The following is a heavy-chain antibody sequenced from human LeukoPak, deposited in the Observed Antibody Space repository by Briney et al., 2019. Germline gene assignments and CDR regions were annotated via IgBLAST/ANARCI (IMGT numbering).Heavy chain of an antibody. J-gene: IGHJ5*02. Sequence: PGGSLRLSCAASGFTVSSNYMSWVRQAPGKGLEWVSVIYSGGSTYYADSVKGRFTISRGNSKNTLYLQMNSLRAEDTAVYYCAKDRYSSSSAWFDPWGQGTLVTVSS. V-gene: IGHV3-53*01. CDR2: IYSGGST. D-gene: IGHD6-6*01. CDR1: GFTVSSNY. CDR3: AKDRYSSSSAWFDP.